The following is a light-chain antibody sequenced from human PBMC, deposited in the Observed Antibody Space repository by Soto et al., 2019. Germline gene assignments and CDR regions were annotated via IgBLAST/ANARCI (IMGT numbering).Light chain of an antibody. V-gene: IGKV1D-12*01. CDR1: QGISSW. Sequence: DIQMTQSPASVSASLGDRVTITCRASQGISSWLAWYQRKPGKAPKLLIYAASSLQSGVPSRFSGSGSGTDFTLTISSLQPEDFATYYCQQADSFPLTFGGGTKVEI. J-gene: IGKJ4*01. CDR2: AAS. CDR3: QQADSFPLT.